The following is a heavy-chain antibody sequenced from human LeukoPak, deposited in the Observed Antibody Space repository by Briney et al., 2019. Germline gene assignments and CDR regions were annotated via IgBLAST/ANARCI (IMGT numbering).Heavy chain of an antibody. J-gene: IGHJ4*02. V-gene: IGHV4-31*03. D-gene: IGHD6-19*01. Sequence: PSETLSLTCTVSGGSISSGGYYWSWIRQYPGKGLEWIGYINYSGSTYYNPSLKSRVTISVDTSKNQFSLKLSSVTAADTAVYYCARVADSSGWYGGLFDYWGQGTLVTVSS. CDR3: ARVADSSGWYGGLFDY. CDR1: GGSISSGGYY. CDR2: INYSGST.